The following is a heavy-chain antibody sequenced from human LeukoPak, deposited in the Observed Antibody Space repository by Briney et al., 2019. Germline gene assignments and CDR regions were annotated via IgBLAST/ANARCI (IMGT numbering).Heavy chain of an antibody. CDR1: GFTVSDNY. CDR2: IYSGGST. Sequence: GGSLRLSCAASGFTVSDNYMSWVRQAPGKGLEWVSVIYSGGSTNYADSVKGRFTISRDNSQNTLYLQMNTLRADDTAVCYCARDPGYSYGLVYWGQGTLVTVSS. V-gene: IGHV3-66*01. D-gene: IGHD5-18*01. J-gene: IGHJ4*02. CDR3: ARDPGYSYGLVY.